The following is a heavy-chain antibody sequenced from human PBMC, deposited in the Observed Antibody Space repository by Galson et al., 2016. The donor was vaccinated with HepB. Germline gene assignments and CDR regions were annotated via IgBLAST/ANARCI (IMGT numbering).Heavy chain of an antibody. CDR3: ATKAGYTTGWGF. V-gene: IGHV4-31*11. CDR1: RASVTSGGYY. CDR2: NYNGGTS. J-gene: IGHJ4*02. D-gene: IGHD6-19*01. Sequence: TLSLTCAVSRASVTSGGYYWTWFRQHPVKGLEWIGYNYNGGTSYYAPSLRSRVTISVDTSKNEFSMRPNSVTAADTGVYYCATKAGYTTGWGFWGQGTLVTVSS.